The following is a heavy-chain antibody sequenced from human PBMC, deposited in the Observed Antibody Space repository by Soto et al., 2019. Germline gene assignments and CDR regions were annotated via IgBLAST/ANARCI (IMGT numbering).Heavy chain of an antibody. CDR3: ASGGFLDPHMAV. Sequence: QVQLVQSGAEVKKPGASLKVSCKASGYSFTSYDMNWVRQVPGQGPEWMGWMNPNSANTGYAQKFQGRITMSRDMSTRTAYMELSSLTSEDTAVYYCASGGFLDPHMAVWGRGTTITVSS. V-gene: IGHV1-8*01. CDR1: GYSFTSYD. CDR2: MNPNSANT. J-gene: IGHJ6*03.